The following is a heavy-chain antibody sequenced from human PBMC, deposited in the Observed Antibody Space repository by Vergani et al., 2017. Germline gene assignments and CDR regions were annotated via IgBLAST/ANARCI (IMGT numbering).Heavy chain of an antibody. J-gene: IGHJ4*02. Sequence: EVQLVQSGAEVKKPGESLRISCKGSGYSFTSYWISWVRQMPGKGLEWMGRIDPSDSYTNYNPSLKSRVTISVDTSKNQFSLKLSSVTAADTAVYYCARHGSDYYDRSGYGYFDYWGQGTLVTVSS. CDR3: ARHGSDYYDRSGYGYFDY. D-gene: IGHD3-22*01. CDR1: GYSFTSYW. V-gene: IGHV5-10-1*03. CDR2: IDPSDSYT.